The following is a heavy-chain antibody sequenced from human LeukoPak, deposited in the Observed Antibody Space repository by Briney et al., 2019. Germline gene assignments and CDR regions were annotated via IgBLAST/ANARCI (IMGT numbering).Heavy chain of an antibody. J-gene: IGHJ4*02. Sequence: GRSLRLSCAASGFTFSSYGMHWVRQAPGKGLEWVAVISYDGSNKYYADSVKGRFTISRDNSKNTLYLQMNSLRAEDTAVYYCAKDQGITMVQGAFDYWGQGTLVTASS. CDR1: GFTFSSYG. CDR3: AKDQGITMVQGAFDY. D-gene: IGHD3-10*01. V-gene: IGHV3-30*18. CDR2: ISYDGSNK.